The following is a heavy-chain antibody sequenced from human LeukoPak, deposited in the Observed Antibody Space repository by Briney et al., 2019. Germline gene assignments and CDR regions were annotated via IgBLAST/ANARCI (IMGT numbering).Heavy chain of an antibody. V-gene: IGHV3-20*04. J-gene: IGHJ4*02. Sequence: GGSLRLSCAASGFTFDDYGMSWVRQAPGKGLEWVSGINWNGGSTGYADSVKGRFTISRDNAKNSLYLQMNSLRAEDTALYYCARDLGQYYYGSGGLDYWGQGTLVTVSS. CDR2: INWNGGST. CDR1: GFTFDDYG. CDR3: ARDLGQYYYGSGGLDY. D-gene: IGHD3-10*01.